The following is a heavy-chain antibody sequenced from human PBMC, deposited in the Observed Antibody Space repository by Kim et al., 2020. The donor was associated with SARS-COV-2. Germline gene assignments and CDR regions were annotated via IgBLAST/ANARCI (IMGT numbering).Heavy chain of an antibody. Sequence: SETLSLTCAVYGGSFSGYYWSWIRQPPGKGLEWIGEINHSGSTNYNPSLKSRVTISVDTSKNQFSLKLSSVTAADTAVYYCARGDKGRRWSLYYFDYWGQGTLVTVSS. CDR1: GGSFSGYY. J-gene: IGHJ4*02. CDR2: INHSGST. V-gene: IGHV4-34*01. CDR3: ARGDKGRRWSLYYFDY. D-gene: IGHD2-21*02.